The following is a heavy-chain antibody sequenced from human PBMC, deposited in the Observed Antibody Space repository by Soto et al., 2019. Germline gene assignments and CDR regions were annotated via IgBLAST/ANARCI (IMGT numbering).Heavy chain of an antibody. CDR3: ASGTLWFGELPDY. J-gene: IGHJ4*02. CDR2: IYYSGST. V-gene: IGHV4-59*01. Sequence: SETLSLTCTVSGGSISSYYLSWIRQPPGKGLEWIGYIYYSGSTNYNPSLKSRVTISVDTSKNQFSLKLSSVTAADTAVYYCASGTLWFGELPDYWGQGTLVTVSS. D-gene: IGHD3-10*01. CDR1: GGSISSYY.